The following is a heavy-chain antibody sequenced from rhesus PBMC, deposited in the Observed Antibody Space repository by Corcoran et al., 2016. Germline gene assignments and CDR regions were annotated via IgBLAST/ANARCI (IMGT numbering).Heavy chain of an antibody. CDR3: ASSYYNIWTGYPTWNY. J-gene: IGHJ4*01. V-gene: IGHV4S7*01. Sequence: QVQLQESGPGLVKPSETLSLTCAVSGGSISSSNWWSWIRQSPGTGLEWSGYIYGGSGSTSYNPSLKSRVTISTDTSKNQFSLKLSSVTAADTAVYYCASSYYNIWTGYPTWNYWGQGVLVTVSS. D-gene: IGHD3-3*01. CDR1: GGSISSSNW. CDR2: IYGGSGST.